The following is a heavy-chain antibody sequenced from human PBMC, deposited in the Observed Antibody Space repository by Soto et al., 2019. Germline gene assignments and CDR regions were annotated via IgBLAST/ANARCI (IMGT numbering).Heavy chain of an antibody. CDR3: GRSFMLPVDFFDY. J-gene: IGHJ4*02. Sequence: SGTLSLTCTVSNGSLSSNYLSWIRQSPGKGLGWIWNIYYSGSTNYNPALKSRVTMSADTSTKQSTLKLSSVTAADTGVYFCGRSFMLPVDFFDYWGQGTPVTVSS. D-gene: IGHD3-16*01. CDR2: IYYSGST. CDR1: NGSLSSNY. V-gene: IGHV4-59*01.